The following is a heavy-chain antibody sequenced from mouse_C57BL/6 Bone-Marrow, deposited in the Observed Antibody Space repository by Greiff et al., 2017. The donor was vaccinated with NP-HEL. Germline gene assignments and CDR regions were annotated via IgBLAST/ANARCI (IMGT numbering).Heavy chain of an antibody. Sequence: QVQLQQPGAELVKPGASVKLSRKASGYTFTSYWMHWVKQRPGQGLEWIGMIHPNSGSTNYNEKFKSKATLTVDKSSSTAYMQLSSLTSEDSAVYYGARRRSIYYFDYWGQGTTLTVSS. V-gene: IGHV1-64*01. D-gene: IGHD1-1*01. CDR3: ARRRSIYYFDY. J-gene: IGHJ2*01. CDR1: GYTFTSYW. CDR2: IHPNSGST.